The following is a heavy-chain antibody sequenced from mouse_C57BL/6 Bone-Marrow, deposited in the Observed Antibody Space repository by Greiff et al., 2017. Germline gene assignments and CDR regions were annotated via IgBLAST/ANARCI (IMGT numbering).Heavy chain of an antibody. D-gene: IGHD4-1*01. CDR2: ISGGGGNT. V-gene: IGHV5-9*04. CDR3: ARHSLNWVYFDY. Sequence: EVQVVESGGGLVKPGGSLKLSCAASGFTFSSYTMSWVRQTPEKRLEWVATISGGGGNTYYPASVKGRFTISRDNAKNTLYLQMSSLRSEDTAVYYCARHSLNWVYFDYWGQGTTLTVSS. CDR1: GFTFSSYT. J-gene: IGHJ2*01.